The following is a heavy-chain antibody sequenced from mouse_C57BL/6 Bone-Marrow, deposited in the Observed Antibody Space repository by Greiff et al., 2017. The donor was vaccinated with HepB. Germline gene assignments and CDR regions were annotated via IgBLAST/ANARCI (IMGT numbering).Heavy chain of an antibody. J-gene: IGHJ3*01. Sequence: VQLQQSGAELVRPGASVKLSCTASGFNIKDYYMHWVKQRPEQGLEWIGRIDPEDGDTESAPKFQGKATMTADTSSNTAYLQLSSLTSEDTAVYFCTTERWLLRGFAYCGQGTLVTVSA. V-gene: IGHV14-1*01. D-gene: IGHD2-3*01. CDR3: TTERWLLRGFAY. CDR1: GFNIKDYY. CDR2: IDPEDGDT.